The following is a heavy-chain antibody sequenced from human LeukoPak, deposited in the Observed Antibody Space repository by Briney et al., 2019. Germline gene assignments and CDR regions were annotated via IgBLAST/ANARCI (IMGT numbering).Heavy chain of an antibody. J-gene: IGHJ4*02. CDR1: GFTFSNYA. CDR3: ARDVDITTSGNPVGY. D-gene: IGHD1-1*01. V-gene: IGHV3-11*01. CDR2: ISSTGTTV. Sequence: GGSLRLSCAASGFTFSNYAMSWIRQVPGKGLEWLSYISSTGTTVYYADSVKGRFTISRDNAKNSLYLQMNSLRAEDTAIYYCARDVDITTSGNPVGYWGQGTLVTVSS.